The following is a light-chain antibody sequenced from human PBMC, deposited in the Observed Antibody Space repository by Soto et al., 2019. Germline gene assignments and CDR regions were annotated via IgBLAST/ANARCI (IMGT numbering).Light chain of an antibody. J-gene: IGKJ1*01. CDR3: QQRSNWPVT. V-gene: IGKV3-11*01. CDR2: DTS. Sequence: EIVLTQSPGTLSLSPGERATLSCRASQSVSSCLAWYQQKPGQAPRLLIYDTSTRATGISARFSGSGSGTDFTLTISSLEPEDFAVYYCQQRSNWPVTFGQGTKVEVK. CDR1: QSVSSC.